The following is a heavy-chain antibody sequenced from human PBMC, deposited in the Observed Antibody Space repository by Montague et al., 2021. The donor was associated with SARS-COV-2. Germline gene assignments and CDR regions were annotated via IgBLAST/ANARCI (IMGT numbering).Heavy chain of an antibody. V-gene: IGHV4-4*08. D-gene: IGHD4/OR15-4a*01. CDR2: VYSSGTT. CDR3: ATLTQSNGDF. Sequence: SETLSLTCTVSSDSINSYYWCWIRQHPGKRLEWLGYVYSSGTTNYNPSLSSRIAISVDTSKNQFSLRLDSVTAADTAIYYCATLTQSNGDFWGQGALVTVS. CDR1: SDSINSYY. J-gene: IGHJ4*02.